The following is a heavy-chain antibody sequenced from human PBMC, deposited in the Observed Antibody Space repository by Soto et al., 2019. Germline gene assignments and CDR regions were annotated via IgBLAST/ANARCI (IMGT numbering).Heavy chain of an antibody. V-gene: IGHV3-48*01. CDR1: GFTFSSFS. CDR2: ISSSGPTI. Sequence: EVQLVESGGGLVQPGGSLRLSCAASGFTFSSFSMNWVRQAPGKGLEWVSYISSSGPTIYYADSVKGRFTISRDNAKNSLYLQMNSLRAEDTAVYYCARDIEEWTLWLGELRHWGQGTLVTVSS. CDR3: ARDIEEWTLWLGELRH. J-gene: IGHJ4*02. D-gene: IGHD3-10*01.